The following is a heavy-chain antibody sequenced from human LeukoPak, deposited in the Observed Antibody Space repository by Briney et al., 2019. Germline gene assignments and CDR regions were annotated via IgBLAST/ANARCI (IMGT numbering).Heavy chain of an antibody. CDR1: GYSISSGYY. J-gene: IGHJ4*02. CDR3: ARANDDSDY. Sequence: SETLSLTCAVSGYSISSGYYWGWIRQPPGKGLEWIGSIYHSGSTYYNPSLKSRVTISVDTSKNQFSLKLSSVTAADTAVYYCARANDDSDYWGQGTLVTVSS. CDR2: IYHSGST. V-gene: IGHV4-38-2*01. D-gene: IGHD3-16*01.